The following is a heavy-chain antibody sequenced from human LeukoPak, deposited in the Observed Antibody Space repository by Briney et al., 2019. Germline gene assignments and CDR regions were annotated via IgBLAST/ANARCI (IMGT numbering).Heavy chain of an antibody. CDR1: GGTFSSYA. Sequence: ASVKVSCKGSGGTFSSYAISWVRQAPGQGLEWMGGIIPIFGTANYAQKFQGRVTITTDESTSTAYMELSSLRSEDTAVYYCASSTSPGFDAFDIWGQGTMVTVSS. J-gene: IGHJ3*02. CDR3: ASSTSPGFDAFDI. D-gene: IGHD1-14*01. V-gene: IGHV1-69*05. CDR2: IIPIFGTA.